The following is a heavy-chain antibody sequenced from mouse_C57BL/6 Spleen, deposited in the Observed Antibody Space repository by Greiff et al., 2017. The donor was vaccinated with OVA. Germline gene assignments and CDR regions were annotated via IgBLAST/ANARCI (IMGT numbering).Heavy chain of an antibody. J-gene: IGHJ2*01. CDR1: GYTFTDYN. V-gene: IGHV1-18*01. CDR2: INPNNGGT. Sequence: EVQLQQSGPELVKPGASVKIPCKASGYTFTDYNMDWVKQSHGKSLEWIGDINPNNGGTIYNQKFKGKATLTVDKSSSTAYMELRSLTSEDTAVYDCARRVVAWDYFDYWGQGTTLTVSS. D-gene: IGHD1-1*01. CDR3: ARRVVAWDYFDY.